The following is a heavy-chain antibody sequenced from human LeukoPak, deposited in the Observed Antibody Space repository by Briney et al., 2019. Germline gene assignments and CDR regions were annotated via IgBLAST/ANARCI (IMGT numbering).Heavy chain of an antibody. J-gene: IGHJ4*02. CDR2: ISAYNGNT. CDR1: GYTFTSYG. V-gene: IGHV1-18*01. Sequence: SVKVSCKASGYTFTSYGISWVRQAPGQGLEWMGWISAYNGNTNYAQKLQGRVTMTTDTSTSTAYMELRSLRSDDTAVYYCARDRAGDYYDSSGYRLIDYWGQGTLVTVSS. D-gene: IGHD3-22*01. CDR3: ARDRAGDYYDSSGYRLIDY.